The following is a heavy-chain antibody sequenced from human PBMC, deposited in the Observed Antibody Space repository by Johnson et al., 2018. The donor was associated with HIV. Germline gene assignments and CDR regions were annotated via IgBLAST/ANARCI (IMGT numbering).Heavy chain of an antibody. V-gene: IGHV3-30*02. CDR1: GFTFSTYG. CDR3: AKDWDKAFDI. Sequence: QVQLVESGGGVVQPGGSLRLSCVASGFTFSTYGMHWVRQAPGKGLEWVAFIRFDGSETNIADSVKGRFTISRDNSRNTLYLQLDGLRPEDTAVYYCAKDWDKAFDIWGQGTMVTVSS. CDR2: IRFDGSET. J-gene: IGHJ3*02. D-gene: IGHD1-26*01.